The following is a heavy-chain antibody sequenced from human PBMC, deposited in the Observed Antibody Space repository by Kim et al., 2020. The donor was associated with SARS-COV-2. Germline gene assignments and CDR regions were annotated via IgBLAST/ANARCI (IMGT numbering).Heavy chain of an antibody. CDR3: ARAVACMPPGMEG. J-gene: IGHJ6*02. CDR1: GYTFTTYA. CDR2: SNPTRGNT. D-gene: IGHD2-8*01. V-gene: IGHV1-3*01. Sequence: ASVKVSCKASGYTFTTYAMQWVRQAPGQGLEWMGWSNPTRGNTKYSDTFQGRITITRDTSARDAYMVLSSLRPEDTAVYYFARAVACMPPGMEGCVQGTT.